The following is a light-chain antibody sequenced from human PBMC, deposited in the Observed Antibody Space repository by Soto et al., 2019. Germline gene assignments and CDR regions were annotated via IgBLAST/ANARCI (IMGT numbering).Light chain of an antibody. Sequence: QSALTQPPSVSGSPGQSVTISCTGTSSDVGNYNRVSWYQQPPGTAPKLMIYEVTNRPSGVPKRLSASKSGNTASLTISGLLAEGEADYYCTSYTSSRTWWFGGGTKLTVL. J-gene: IGLJ3*02. CDR1: SSDVGNYNR. CDR3: TSYTSSRTWW. V-gene: IGLV2-18*02. CDR2: EVT.